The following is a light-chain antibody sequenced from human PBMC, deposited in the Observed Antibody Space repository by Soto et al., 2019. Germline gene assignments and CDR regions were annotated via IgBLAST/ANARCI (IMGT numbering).Light chain of an antibody. V-gene: IGLV1-40*01. CDR1: SSNIGAGYD. Sequence: QSVLTQPPSVSGAPGQRVTISCTGSSSNIGAGYDVHWYQQLPGTAPKLLIYGNSNRPSGVPDRFSGSKSGTSASLAITGLQAEDAADYYGQSYDSSLSGPEVVFGGGTQLTVL. J-gene: IGLJ2*01. CDR3: QSYDSSLSGPEVV. CDR2: GNS.